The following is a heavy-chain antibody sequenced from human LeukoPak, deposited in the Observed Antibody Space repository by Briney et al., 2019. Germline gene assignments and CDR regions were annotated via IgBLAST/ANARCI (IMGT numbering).Heavy chain of an antibody. V-gene: IGHV3-48*01. D-gene: IGHD5-24*01. Sequence: SLRLSCAASGFTFSDYSMNWVRQAPGKGLEWISYIGIDSGNTNYADSVKGRFTISGDKAENSLYLQMNSLRVEDTAVYYCARDYKYAFDNWGQGTLVTVSS. CDR1: GFTFSDYS. CDR2: IGIDSGNT. CDR3: ARDYKYAFDN. J-gene: IGHJ4*02.